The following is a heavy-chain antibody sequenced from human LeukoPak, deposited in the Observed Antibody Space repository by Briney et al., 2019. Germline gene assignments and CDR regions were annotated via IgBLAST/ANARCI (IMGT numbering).Heavy chain of an antibody. D-gene: IGHD2-15*01. CDR2: IYYSGST. CDR3: ARTLTIYCSGGSCYSVPSFDY. J-gene: IGHJ4*02. CDR1: GGSISSSSYY. Sequence: PSETLSLTCTVSGGSISSSSYYWGWIRQPPGKGLEWIGSIYYSGSTYYNPSLKSRVTISVDTSKNQFSLKLSSVTAADTAVYYCARTLTIYCSGGSCYSVPSFDYWGQGTLVTVSS. V-gene: IGHV4-39*07.